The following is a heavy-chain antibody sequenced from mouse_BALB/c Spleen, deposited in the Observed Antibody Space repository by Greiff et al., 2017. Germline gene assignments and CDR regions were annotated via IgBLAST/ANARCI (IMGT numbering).Heavy chain of an antibody. CDR3: ARGGEHDRGPRAMDY. CDR2: ISTYYGDA. J-gene: IGHJ4*01. Sequence: QVQLKESGAELVRPGVSVKISCKGSGYTFTDYAMHWVKQSHAKSLEWIGVISTYYGDASYNQKFKGKATMTVDKSSSTAYMELARLTSEDSAIYYCARGGEHDRGPRAMDYWGQGTSVTVSS. CDR1: GYTFTDYA. D-gene: IGHD2-12*01. V-gene: IGHV1S137*01.